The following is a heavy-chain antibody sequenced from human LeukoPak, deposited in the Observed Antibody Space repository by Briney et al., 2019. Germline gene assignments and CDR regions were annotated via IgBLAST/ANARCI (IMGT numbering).Heavy chain of an antibody. CDR1: GFTFSRYW. D-gene: IGHD3-22*01. V-gene: IGHV3-74*01. CDR3: ATGNYYDSRGYYTFGH. Sequence: GGSLRLSCAAPGFTFSRYWMHWVRQAPGKGLVWVSRINGDGSTTSYADSVKGGFTISRDNAKNTLYLQMNSLRAEDTAVYYCATGNYYDSRGYYTFGHWGQGTLVTVSS. CDR2: INGDGSTT. J-gene: IGHJ1*01.